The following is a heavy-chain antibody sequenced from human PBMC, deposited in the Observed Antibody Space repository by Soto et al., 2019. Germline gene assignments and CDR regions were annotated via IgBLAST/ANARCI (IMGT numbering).Heavy chain of an antibody. CDR1: GFTFASSA. CDR3: AATSYPLIAARPPGRGYFDY. CDR2: IVVGSGNT. V-gene: IGHV1-58*01. Sequence: GASVKVSCKASGFTFASSAGQWVRQARGQRLEWIGWIVVGSGNTNYAQKFQERVTITRDMSTSTAYMELSSLRSEDTAVYYCAATSYPLIAARPPGRGYFDYWGQGTLVTVSS. D-gene: IGHD6-6*01. J-gene: IGHJ4*02.